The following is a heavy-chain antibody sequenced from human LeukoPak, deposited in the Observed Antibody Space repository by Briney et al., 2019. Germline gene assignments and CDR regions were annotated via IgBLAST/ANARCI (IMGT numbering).Heavy chain of an antibody. J-gene: IGHJ2*01. CDR2: IYTSGST. Sequence: PSETLSLTCAVSNGSISSYYWSWIRQPAGKGLEWIGHIYTSGSTNYNPSLKSRVTMSVDTPKNQFSLKLSSVAAADTAVYYCARVYGGISLWYFDLWGRGTLVTASS. D-gene: IGHD4-23*01. CDR3: ARVYGGISLWYFDL. CDR1: NGSISSYY. V-gene: IGHV4-4*07.